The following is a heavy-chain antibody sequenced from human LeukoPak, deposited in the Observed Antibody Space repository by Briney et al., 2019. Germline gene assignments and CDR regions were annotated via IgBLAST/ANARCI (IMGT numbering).Heavy chain of an antibody. D-gene: IGHD4-17*01. CDR2: IYYSGST. V-gene: IGHV4-59*01. CDR1: GGSISSYY. J-gene: IGHJ4*02. CDR3: ARGASYGDYKL. Sequence: SETLSLTCTVSGGSISSYYWSWIRQPPGKGLEWIGYIYYSGSTNYNPSLKSRVTISVDTSKNQFSLKLSSVTAAVTAVYYCARGASYGDYKLWGQGTLVTDSS.